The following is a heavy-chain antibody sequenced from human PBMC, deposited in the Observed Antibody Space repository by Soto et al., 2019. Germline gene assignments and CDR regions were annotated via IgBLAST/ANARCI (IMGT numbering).Heavy chain of an antibody. CDR2: IYYSGST. CDR1: GGSISSGDYY. Sequence: QVQLQELGPGLVKPSQTLSLTCTVSGGSISSGDYYWSWIRQPPGKGLEWIGYIYYSGSTYYNPSLKSRVTISVDTSKNQFSLKLSSVTAADTAVYYCARGITGTTKAEAFDYWGQGTLVTVSS. CDR3: ARGITGTTKAEAFDY. D-gene: IGHD1-7*01. J-gene: IGHJ4*02. V-gene: IGHV4-30-4*01.